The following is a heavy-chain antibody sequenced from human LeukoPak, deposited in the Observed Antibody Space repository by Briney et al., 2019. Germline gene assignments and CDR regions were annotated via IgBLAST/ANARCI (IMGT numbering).Heavy chain of an antibody. D-gene: IGHD2-15*01. J-gene: IGHJ4*02. V-gene: IGHV3-30*02. CDR1: GFTFSSYG. Sequence: GGSLRLSCAASGFTFSSYGMHWVRQAPGKGLEWVAFIRYDGSNKYYADSVKGRFTISRDNSKNTLYLQMNSLRAEDTAVYYCANPSVGYCSGGSCDEFDYWGQGTLVTASS. CDR2: IRYDGSNK. CDR3: ANPSVGYCSGGSCDEFDY.